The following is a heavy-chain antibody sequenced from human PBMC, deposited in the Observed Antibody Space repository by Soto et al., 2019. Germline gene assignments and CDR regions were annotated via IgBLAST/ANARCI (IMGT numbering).Heavy chain of an antibody. CDR2: IIPVFGTP. Sequence: QVQLVQSGAEVKKPGSSVKVSCKASGGSLSNYGISWVRQAPGQGLEWMGAIIPVFGTPNYAQKFQDRVTITEDESTTTVYMEVRSLRSEDTAVYYCARGDATKIVVTTYYAMDVWGQGTTVTVSS. CDR3: ARGDATKIVVTTYYAMDV. V-gene: IGHV1-69*12. CDR1: GGSLSNYG. J-gene: IGHJ6*02. D-gene: IGHD3-22*01.